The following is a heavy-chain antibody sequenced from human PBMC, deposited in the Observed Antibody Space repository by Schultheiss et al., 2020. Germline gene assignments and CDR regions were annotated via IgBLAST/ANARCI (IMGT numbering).Heavy chain of an antibody. J-gene: IGHJ4*02. CDR1: GGSISSYY. CDR2: IYYAGST. CDR3: AISPGYDFWSGYSLALFDY. V-gene: IGHV4-59*12. Sequence: GSLRLSCTVSGGSISSYYWSWIRQPPGKGLEWIGYIYYAGSTNYNPSLKSRVTISIDTSKNQFSLKLSSVTAADTAVYYCAISPGYDFWSGYSLALFDYWGQGTLVTVSS. D-gene: IGHD3-3*01.